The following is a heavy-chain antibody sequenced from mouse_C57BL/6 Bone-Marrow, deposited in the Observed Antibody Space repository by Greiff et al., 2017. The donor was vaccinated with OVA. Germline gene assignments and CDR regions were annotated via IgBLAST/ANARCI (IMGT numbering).Heavy chain of an antibody. Sequence: EVKLVESGGDLVKPGGSLKLSCAASGFTFSSYGMSWVRQTPDKRLEWVATISSGGSYTYYPDSVKGRFTISRDNAKNTLYLQMSSLRSEDAAMCYCARVRHFYYWGQGTTLTVSS. V-gene: IGHV5-6*01. CDR1: GFTFSSYG. CDR2: ISSGGSYT. CDR3: ARVRHFYY. J-gene: IGHJ2*01.